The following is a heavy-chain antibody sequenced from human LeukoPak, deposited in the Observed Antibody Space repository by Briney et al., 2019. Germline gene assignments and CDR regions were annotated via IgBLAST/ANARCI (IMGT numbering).Heavy chain of an antibody. CDR1: GGSFSGYY. D-gene: IGHD5-12*01. CDR2: INHSGST. J-gene: IGHJ3*02. CDR3: ARSYSGYDFAFDI. Sequence: KPSETLSLTCAVYGGSFSGYYWSWIRQPPGKGLEWIGEINHSGSTNYNPSLKSRVTISVDTSKNQFSLKLSSVTAADTAVYYCARSYSGYDFAFDISGQGTMVTVSS. V-gene: IGHV4-34*01.